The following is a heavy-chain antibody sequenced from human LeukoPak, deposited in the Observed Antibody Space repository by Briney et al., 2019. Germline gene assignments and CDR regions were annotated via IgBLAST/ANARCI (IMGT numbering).Heavy chain of an antibody. J-gene: IGHJ4*02. D-gene: IGHD1-26*01. Sequence: GGSLRLSCAASGFTFDDYGMSWVRQAPGKGLEWVSGINWNGGSTGYADSVKGRFTISRDNAKNSLYLQMNSLRAEDTALYYCARDRGEERRGLFDYWGQGTLVTVSS. CDR1: GFTFDDYG. CDR3: ARDRGEERRGLFDY. V-gene: IGHV3-20*04. CDR2: INWNGGST.